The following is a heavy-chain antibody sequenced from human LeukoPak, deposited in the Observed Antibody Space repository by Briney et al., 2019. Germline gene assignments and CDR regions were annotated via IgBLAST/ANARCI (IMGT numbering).Heavy chain of an antibody. CDR2: INSDGSST. CDR1: GFTFSSYW. D-gene: IGHD3-9*01. J-gene: IGHJ2*01. Sequence: PGGSLRLSCAASGFTFSSYWMHWVRQAPGKGLVWVSRINSDGSSTSYADSVKGRFTISRDNAKNTLYLQMNSLRAEDTAVYYCAKENDILTGYRRWDWYFDLWGRGTLVTVSS. CDR3: AKENDILTGYRRWDWYFDL. V-gene: IGHV3-74*01.